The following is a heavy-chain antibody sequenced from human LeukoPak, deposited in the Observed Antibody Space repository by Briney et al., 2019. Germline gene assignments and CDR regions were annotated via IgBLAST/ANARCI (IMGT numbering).Heavy chain of an antibody. D-gene: IGHD3-10*01. Sequence: ASVTVSCKASGYTFSNYYIHWVRQAPGQGLEWMGKINPSGGRTVYAQKFQGRVTVTRDTSTSTVYMDLSSLRSEDAAVYYCARDKRDYYGSGNQIPPLIDYWGQGTLVTVSS. CDR2: INPSGGRT. CDR3: ARDKRDYYGSGNQIPPLIDY. CDR1: GYTFSNYY. V-gene: IGHV1-46*01. J-gene: IGHJ4*02.